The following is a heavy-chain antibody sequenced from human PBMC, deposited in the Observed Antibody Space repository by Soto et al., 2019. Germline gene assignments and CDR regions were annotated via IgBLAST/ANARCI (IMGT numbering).Heavy chain of an antibody. J-gene: IGHJ4*02. CDR1: GGSINYKY. CDR2: IYDSGTT. Sequence: DTLSLTCTVSGGSINYKYWSWIRQPPGKGLEWIGYIYDSGTTNYNPSLKSRVTISVETSKNQFSLKLSSVTAADTAVYYCAKEGEYSYGYFEYWGQGTLVTVSS. V-gene: IGHV4-59*01. D-gene: IGHD5-18*01. CDR3: AKEGEYSYGYFEY.